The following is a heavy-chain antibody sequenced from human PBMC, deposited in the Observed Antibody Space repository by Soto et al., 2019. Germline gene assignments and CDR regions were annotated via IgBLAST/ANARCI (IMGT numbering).Heavy chain of an antibody. CDR3: AGGIATGQLDP. CDR1: GYTFTRYT. V-gene: IGHV1-3*01. J-gene: IGHJ5*02. CDR2: INHDNGNT. D-gene: IGHD2-21*01. Sequence: QVQLVQSGAEVKKPGASVKISCKASGYTFTRYTMNWVRQAPGQRLEWMGWINHDNGNTKSSQKFQDRVIITRDTSASTAYMDLSILRSEDTAVYYCAGGIATGQLDPWGQGTLVTVSS.